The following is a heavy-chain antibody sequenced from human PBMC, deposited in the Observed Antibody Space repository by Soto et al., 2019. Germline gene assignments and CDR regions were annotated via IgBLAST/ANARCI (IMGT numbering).Heavy chain of an antibody. CDR2: IIPIFGTA. V-gene: IGHV1-69*13. CDR3: ARGRDHSGYDSHDY. Sequence: SVKVSCKASGGTLSSYAISWVRQAPGQGLEWMGGIIPIFGTADYAQKFQGRVTITADESTSTAYMELSSLRSEDTAVYYCARGRDHSGYDSHDYWGQGTLVTVSS. J-gene: IGHJ4*02. CDR1: GGTLSSYA. D-gene: IGHD5-12*01.